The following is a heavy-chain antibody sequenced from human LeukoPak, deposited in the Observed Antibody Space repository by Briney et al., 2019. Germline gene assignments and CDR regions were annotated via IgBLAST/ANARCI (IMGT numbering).Heavy chain of an antibody. Sequence: SETLSLTCTVSGGSISSGGYYWSWIRQHSGKGLEWIGYIYYSGSTYYNPSLKSRVTISVDTSKNQFSLKLSSVTAADTAVYYCARVDLRLGEFNRIDYWGQGTLVTVSS. CDR1: GGSISSGGYY. CDR3: ARVDLRLGEFNRIDY. V-gene: IGHV4-31*03. J-gene: IGHJ4*02. CDR2: IYYSGST. D-gene: IGHD3-16*01.